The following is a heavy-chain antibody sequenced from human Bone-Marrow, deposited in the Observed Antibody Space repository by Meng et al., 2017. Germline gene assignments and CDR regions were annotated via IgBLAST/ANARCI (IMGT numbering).Heavy chain of an antibody. D-gene: IGHD7-27*01. CDR3: ARDRSGDGWYFDL. CDR1: GFTFNNYA. J-gene: IGHJ2*01. V-gene: IGHV3-30-3*01. CDR2: ISFDGTNK. Sequence: QVQLVESGGGVVQPGMSLRLSCAASGFTFNNYALHWVRQAPGKGLEWVAVISFDGTNKYSADSVKGRFTISRDNSKNTLYLQMNSLRAEDTAVYYCARDRSGDGWYFDLWGRGTLVTVSS.